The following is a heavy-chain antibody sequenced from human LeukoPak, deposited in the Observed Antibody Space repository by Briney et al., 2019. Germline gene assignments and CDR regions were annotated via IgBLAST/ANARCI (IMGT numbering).Heavy chain of an antibody. D-gene: IGHD2-2*01. Sequence: ASVKVSCKASGYTFTGYYMHWVRQAPGQGLEWMGWINPNSGGTNYAQKFQGRVTMTRDTSISTAYMELSRLRSDDTAVYYCARDSVSQDIVVVPAAMDWFDPWGQGTLVTVSS. J-gene: IGHJ5*02. CDR2: INPNSGGT. CDR3: ARDSVSQDIVVVPAAMDWFDP. V-gene: IGHV1-2*02. CDR1: GYTFTGYY.